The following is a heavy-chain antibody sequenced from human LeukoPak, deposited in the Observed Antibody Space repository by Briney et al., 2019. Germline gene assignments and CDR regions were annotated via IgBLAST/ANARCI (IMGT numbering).Heavy chain of an antibody. CDR3: ARNLGYSDSGC. CDR1: GFTISSNY. CDR2: IYSGGST. Sequence: GGSLRLSCAASGFTISSNYMNWVRQAPGKGLEWVSVIYSGGSTYYADSVKGRFTISRDISKDTLYLQMNTLRVEDTAMYYCARNLGYSDSGCWGQGTLVTVSS. V-gene: IGHV3-66*01. J-gene: IGHJ4*02. D-gene: IGHD5-24*01.